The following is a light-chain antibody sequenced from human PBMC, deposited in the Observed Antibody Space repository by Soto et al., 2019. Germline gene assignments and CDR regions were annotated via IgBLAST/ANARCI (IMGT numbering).Light chain of an antibody. J-gene: IGLJ2*01. CDR3: AAWDDTLKGVV. V-gene: IGLV1-44*01. Sequence: QSVLTQPPSASGTPGQRVTISCSGRTSNIGSNKVDWYQHLPGTAPKLLIFSDRRRPSGVPDRFSGSKSGTSAYLAISGLQSGDEADYYCAAWDDTLKGVVFGGGTKLTVL. CDR1: TSNIGSNK. CDR2: SDR.